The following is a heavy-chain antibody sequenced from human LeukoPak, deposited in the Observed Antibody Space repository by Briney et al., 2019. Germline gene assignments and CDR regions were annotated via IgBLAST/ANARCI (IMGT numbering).Heavy chain of an antibody. Sequence: SWVRQPPGKGLEWIGYIYYSGSTYYNPSLKSRVTISVDTSKNQFSLKLSSVTAADTAVYYCARGPADYYDSSGYSDYSGQGTLVTVSS. D-gene: IGHD3-22*01. J-gene: IGHJ4*02. V-gene: IGHV4-30-4*08. CDR3: ARGPADYYDSSGYSDY. CDR2: IYYSGST.